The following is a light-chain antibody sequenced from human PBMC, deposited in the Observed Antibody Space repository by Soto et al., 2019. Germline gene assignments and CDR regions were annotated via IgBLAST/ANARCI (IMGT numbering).Light chain of an antibody. CDR3: SSYTSSDTPYV. CDR1: SSDVGDYKY. CDR2: VNS. V-gene: IGLV2-14*01. Sequence: QSVLTQPASVSGSPGQSITISCTGTSSDVGDYKYVSWYQQHPDKAPKLIIFVNSNRPSGVSNRFSGSKSGNTASLTISGLQAEDEADYYSSSYTSSDTPYVFGTGTKLTVL. J-gene: IGLJ1*01.